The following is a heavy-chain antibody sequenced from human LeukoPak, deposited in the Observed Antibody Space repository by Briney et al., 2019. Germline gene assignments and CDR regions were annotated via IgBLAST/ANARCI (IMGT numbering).Heavy chain of an antibody. V-gene: IGHV1-18*01. J-gene: IGHJ1*01. D-gene: IGHD3-22*01. CDR1: GYTFTSYG. CDR3: ARDQALYDSSGYYDPFLPLTNLEYFQH. Sequence: ASVKVSCKASGYTFTSYGISWVRQAPGQGLEWMGWTSAYNGNTNYAQKFQGRVTMTTDTSTSTAYMELRSLRSDDTAVYYCARDQALYDSSGYYDPFLPLTNLEYFQHWGQGTLVTVSS. CDR2: TSAYNGNT.